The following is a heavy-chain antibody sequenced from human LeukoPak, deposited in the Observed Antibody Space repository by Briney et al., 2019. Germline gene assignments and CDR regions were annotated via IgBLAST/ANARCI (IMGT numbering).Heavy chain of an antibody. D-gene: IGHD1-26*01. V-gene: IGHV3-48*03. J-gene: IGHJ4*02. Sequence: PGGSLRLSCAASGFTFSSYEMNWVRQAPGKGLEWVSYISSGSTIYYADSVKGRFTISRDNAKNSLYLQMNSLRAEDTAVYYCALGATFDYWGQGTLVTVSS. CDR2: ISSGSTI. CDR1: GFTFSSYE. CDR3: ALGATFDY.